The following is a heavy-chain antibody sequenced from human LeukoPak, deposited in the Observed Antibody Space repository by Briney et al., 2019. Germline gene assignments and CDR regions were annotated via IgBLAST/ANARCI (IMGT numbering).Heavy chain of an antibody. CDR3: AKAPLCNGDKCPPY. D-gene: IGHD2-15*01. J-gene: IGHJ4*02. CDR2: ISGSDGNT. CDR1: GFTFSISG. V-gene: IGHV3-23*01. Sequence: PGGSLRLSCAASGFTFSISGMSRVRQAPGKGLEWVSSISGSDGNTYYAGSVKGRFTISRDNSKNTLYLQMNSLRAEDTAVYYCAKAPLCNGDKCPPYWGQGTLVTVSS.